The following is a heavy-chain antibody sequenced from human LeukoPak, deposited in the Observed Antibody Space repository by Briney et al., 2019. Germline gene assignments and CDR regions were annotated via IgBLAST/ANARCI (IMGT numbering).Heavy chain of an antibody. Sequence: SVKVSCKASGGTFSSYAVSWVRQAPGQGLEWMGGIIPIFGTANYAQKFQGRVTITADESTSTAYMELSSLRSEDTAVYYCARDGKATTDAFDIWGQGTMVTVSS. V-gene: IGHV1-69*13. CDR3: ARDGKATTDAFDI. CDR1: GGTFSSYA. D-gene: IGHD1-26*01. CDR2: IIPIFGTA. J-gene: IGHJ3*02.